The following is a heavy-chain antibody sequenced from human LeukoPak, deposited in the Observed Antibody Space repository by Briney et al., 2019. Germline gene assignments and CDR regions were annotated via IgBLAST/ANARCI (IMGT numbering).Heavy chain of an antibody. J-gene: IGHJ4*02. D-gene: IGHD5-12*01. CDR2: IYHSGNT. V-gene: IGHV4-31*03. CDR1: GDSITNGGSISNGGHY. CDR3: ARDTRIEWLRFLDY. Sequence: SETLSLTCTVSGDSITNGGSISNGGHYWSWIRQFPGKGLQWIGYIYHSGNTYYNPPLESRVTISVDTSENRFSLKLNSVTAADTAIYYCARDTRIEWLRFLDYWGQGILVTVSS.